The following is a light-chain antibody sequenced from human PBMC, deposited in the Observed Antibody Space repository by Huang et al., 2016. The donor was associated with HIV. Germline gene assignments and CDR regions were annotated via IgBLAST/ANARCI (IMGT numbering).Light chain of an antibody. CDR1: QTISTF. Sequence: EIVLTQSPAPLALSPGERATLSCRASQTISTFLAWYQQRPGQAPRLLIHGASKRATGIPARFSGSGSGTDFTLTISSLEPEDFAVYYCQQRSNWPRGSFGQGTKLEIK. CDR3: QQRSNWPRGS. J-gene: IGKJ2*04. CDR2: GAS. V-gene: IGKV3-11*01.